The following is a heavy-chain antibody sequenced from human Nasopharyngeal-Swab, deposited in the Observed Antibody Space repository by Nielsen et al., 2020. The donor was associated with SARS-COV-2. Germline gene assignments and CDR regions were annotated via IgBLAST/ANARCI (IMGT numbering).Heavy chain of an antibody. Sequence: ASVKVSCKASGYTFTSYGISWVRRAPGQGLDWMGWISGYNGKTNYAQMLQGRITMTTDTSTSTAYMEPRSLKSDDTAVYYCAREGRLWLPDYWGQGTLVTVSS. CDR3: AREGRLWLPDY. CDR2: ISGYNGKT. CDR1: GYTFTSYG. V-gene: IGHV1-18*01. J-gene: IGHJ4*02. D-gene: IGHD5-18*01.